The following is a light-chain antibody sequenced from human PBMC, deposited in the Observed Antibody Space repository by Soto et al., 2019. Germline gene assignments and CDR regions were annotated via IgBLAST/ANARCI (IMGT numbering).Light chain of an antibody. CDR2: GAS. Sequence: EIVLTQSPGTLSLSPGERATLSCRASQSVSSSYLAWYQQKPGQAPRLLIYGASSRATGITDRFSGSGSGTDFALTISRLKPEDFAVYYCQHYCSQHPFTFSPGTKVDIK. CDR1: QSVSSSY. J-gene: IGKJ3*01. CDR3: QHYCSQHPFT. V-gene: IGKV3-20*01.